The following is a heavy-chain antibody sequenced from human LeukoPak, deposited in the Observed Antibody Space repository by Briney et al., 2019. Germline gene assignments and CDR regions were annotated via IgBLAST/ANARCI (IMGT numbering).Heavy chain of an antibody. CDR2: IKHDGSEN. D-gene: IGHD2-21*02. CDR1: GFTFSNYY. J-gene: IGHJ4*02. V-gene: IGHV3-7*01. CDR3: ARSSCGGDCYLGFDY. Sequence: PGGSLRLSCAASGFTFSNYYMSWVRRAPGKGLDWMANIKHDGSENYYVDSVKGRFTISRDNADNSLYLQMSSLRGEDTAVYYCARSSCGGDCYLGFDYWGQGTLVTVSS.